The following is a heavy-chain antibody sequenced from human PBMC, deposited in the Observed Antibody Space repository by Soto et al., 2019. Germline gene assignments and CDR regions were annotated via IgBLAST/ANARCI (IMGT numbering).Heavy chain of an antibody. J-gene: IGHJ4*02. Sequence: QVQLVQSGAEVKKPGSSVKVSCKASGGTFSSYAISLVRQAPGQGLEWMGGIIPIFGTANYAQKVQGRVTITADESTSTAYMVMSSLRSEETAVNYCARSEGRDGFPYFDYWGQGTMVIDSS. CDR1: GGTFSSYA. D-gene: IGHD2-15*01. V-gene: IGHV1-69*12. CDR3: ARSEGRDGFPYFDY. CDR2: IIPIFGTA.